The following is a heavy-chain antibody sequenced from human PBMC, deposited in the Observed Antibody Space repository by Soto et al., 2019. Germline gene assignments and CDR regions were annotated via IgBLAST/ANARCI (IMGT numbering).Heavy chain of an antibody. J-gene: IGHJ5*02. V-gene: IGHV4-34*12. CDR2: SIHTGST. Sequence: SETLSLTCAVYGGSFSGYYWSWIRQPPGKGLEWIGESIHTGSTNYNPSLKSRVTISIDTSKKQFSLKLSSVTAADTAVYYCARQVVPTATKNPWGQGTMVTVSS. CDR1: GGSFSGYY. D-gene: IGHD2-2*01. CDR3: ARQVVPTATKNP.